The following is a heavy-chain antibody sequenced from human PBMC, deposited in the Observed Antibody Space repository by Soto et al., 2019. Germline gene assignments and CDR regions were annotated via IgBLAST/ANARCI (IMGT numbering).Heavy chain of an antibody. D-gene: IGHD3-22*01. Sequence: GSLRLSCSTSGFTFRSYAMHWVRQAPGQGLEYVSSISTNGGSTDYADSVKGRFTISRDNSKNTVYLQMSSLRVEDTAVYYCVKGEYYYDSSGYYPFDYWGQGTLVTVSS. CDR2: ISTNGGST. J-gene: IGHJ4*02. CDR1: GFTFRSYA. CDR3: VKGEYYYDSSGYYPFDY. V-gene: IGHV3-64D*06.